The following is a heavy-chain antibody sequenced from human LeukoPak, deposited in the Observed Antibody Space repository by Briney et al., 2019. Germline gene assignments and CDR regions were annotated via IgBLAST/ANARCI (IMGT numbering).Heavy chain of an antibody. CDR2: ISYGGSNK. V-gene: IGHV3-30-3*01. J-gene: IGHJ4*02. Sequence: PGGSLRLSCAASGFTFSSYAMHWVRQAPGKGLEWVAVISYGGSNKYYADSVKGRFTISRDNSKNTLYLQMNSLRAEDTAVYYCARDHRRWYYDYWGQGTLVTVSS. D-gene: IGHD4-23*01. CDR1: GFTFSSYA. CDR3: ARDHRRWYYDY.